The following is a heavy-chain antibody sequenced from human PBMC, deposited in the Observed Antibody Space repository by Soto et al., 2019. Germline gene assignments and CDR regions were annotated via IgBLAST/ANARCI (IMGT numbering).Heavy chain of an antibody. J-gene: IGHJ6*02. V-gene: IGHV3-11*01. CDR2: ISSSGSTI. D-gene: IGHD3-10*01. CDR3: AREGGGLWFGEDYYYYYGMDV. CDR1: GFTFSDYY. Sequence: GGSLRLSCAASGFTFSDYYMSWIRQAPGKGLEWVSYISSSGSTIYYADSVKGRFTISRDNAKNSLYLQMNSLRAEDRAVDYCAREGGGLWFGEDYYYYYGMDVWGQGTTVTVSS.